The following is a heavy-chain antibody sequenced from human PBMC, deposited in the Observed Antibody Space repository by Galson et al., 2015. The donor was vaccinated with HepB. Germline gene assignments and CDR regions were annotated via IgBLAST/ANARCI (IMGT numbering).Heavy chain of an antibody. CDR1: GYTFTSYY. CDR3: ARVRAGGPDYFDY. J-gene: IGHJ4*02. Sequence: SVKVSCKASGYTFTSYYMHWVRQAPGQGLEWMGIINPSGGSTSYAQKLQGRVTMTRDTSTSTVYMELSSLRSEDTAVYYCARVRAGGPDYFDYWGQGTLVTVSS. CDR2: INPSGGST. D-gene: IGHD3-10*01. V-gene: IGHV1-46*04.